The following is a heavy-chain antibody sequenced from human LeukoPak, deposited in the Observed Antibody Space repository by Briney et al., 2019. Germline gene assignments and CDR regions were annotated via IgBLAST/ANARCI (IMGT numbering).Heavy chain of an antibody. V-gene: IGHV3-7*01. CDR1: GFTFSSYW. Sequence: TGGSLRLSCAASGFTFSSYWMSWVRQAPGKGLEWVANIKQDGSEKYYVDSVKGRFTISRDNAKNSLYLQMNSLRAEDTAVYYCARDRWELSSGFDPWGQGTLVTVSS. CDR3: ARDRWELSSGFDP. J-gene: IGHJ5*02. D-gene: IGHD1-26*01. CDR2: IKQDGSEK.